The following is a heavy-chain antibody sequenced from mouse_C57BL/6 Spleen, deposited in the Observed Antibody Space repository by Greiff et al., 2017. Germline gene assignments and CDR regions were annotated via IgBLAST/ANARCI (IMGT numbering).Heavy chain of an antibody. V-gene: IGHV1-54*01. CDR1: GYAFTTYL. J-gene: IGHJ4*01. D-gene: IGHD1-3*01. CDR2: IHPGSGGT. CDR3: ARSDNYVDNAMWY. Sequence: LQESGAELVRPGPSVQVSCTASGYAFTTYLIEWVTPRPGQGLEWIGVIHPGSGGTNYPDKFNVKSTLTAAKSSSTAYMQLSSLTSEDSAVCFCARSDNYVDNAMWYWGQGASVTVSS.